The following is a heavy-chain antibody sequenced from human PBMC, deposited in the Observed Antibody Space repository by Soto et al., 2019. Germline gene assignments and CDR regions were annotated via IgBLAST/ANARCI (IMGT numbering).Heavy chain of an antibody. CDR1: GFTFSSYS. D-gene: IGHD2-21*01. Sequence: EVQLVESGGGLVKPGGSLRLSCAASGFTFSSYSMNWVRQAPGKGLEWVSSITSSGNYIYYADSVKGRFTISRDNAKDSLYLQMNSLRGEDTAVHYCAREVWSYPQGAPDYWGQGTLVTVSS. J-gene: IGHJ4*02. CDR2: ITSSGNYI. CDR3: AREVWSYPQGAPDY. V-gene: IGHV3-21*01.